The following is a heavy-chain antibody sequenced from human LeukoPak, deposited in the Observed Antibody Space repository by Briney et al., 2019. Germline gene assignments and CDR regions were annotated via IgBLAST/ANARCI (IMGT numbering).Heavy chain of an antibody. Sequence: PGGSLRLSCAASGFTFSSYAVSWVRQAPGKGLEWVSAISGSGGSTYYADSVKGRFTISRDNSKNTLYLQMNSLRAEDTAVYYCAKYNGYSSGWYYFDYWGQGTLVTVSS. CDR1: GFTFSSYA. J-gene: IGHJ4*02. D-gene: IGHD6-19*01. CDR2: ISGSGGST. V-gene: IGHV3-23*01. CDR3: AKYNGYSSGWYYFDY.